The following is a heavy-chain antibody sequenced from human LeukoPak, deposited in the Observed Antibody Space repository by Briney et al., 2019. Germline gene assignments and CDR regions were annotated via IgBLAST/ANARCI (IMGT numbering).Heavy chain of an antibody. CDR2: INHSGST. J-gene: IGHJ4*02. D-gene: IGHD3-3*01. V-gene: IGHV4-34*01. CDR1: GGSFSGYY. CDR3: ARGDFWSGYVLLFDY. Sequence: ASETLSLTCAVYGGSFSGYYWSWICQPPGKGLEWIGEINHSGSTNYNPSLKSRVTISVDTSKNQFSLKLSSVTAADTAVYYCARGDFWSGYVLLFDYWGQGTLVTVSS.